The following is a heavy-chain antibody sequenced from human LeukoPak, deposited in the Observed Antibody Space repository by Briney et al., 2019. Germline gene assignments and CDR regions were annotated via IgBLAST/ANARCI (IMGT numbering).Heavy chain of an antibody. D-gene: IGHD3-3*01. CDR3: ARSAGFLEWLSPKVYSDY. Sequence: GASVTVSCKASGGTFSSYAISWVRQAPGQGLEWMGGIIPIFGTANYAQKFQGRVTITADESTSTAYMELSSLRSEDTAVYYCARSAGFLEWLSPKVYSDYWGQGTLVTVSS. J-gene: IGHJ4*02. CDR2: IIPIFGTA. V-gene: IGHV1-69*13. CDR1: GGTFSSYA.